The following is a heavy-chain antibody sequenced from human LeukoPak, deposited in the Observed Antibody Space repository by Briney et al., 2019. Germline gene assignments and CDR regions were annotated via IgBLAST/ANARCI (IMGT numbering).Heavy chain of an antibody. D-gene: IGHD3-10*01. CDR2: INPNSGGT. CDR1: GYTFTGYY. V-gene: IGHV1-2*02. CDR3: ASSVRYGENWFDP. J-gene: IGHJ5*02. Sequence: ASVKVSCKASGYTFTGYYMHWVRQAPGQGLEWMGWINPNSGGTNYAQKLQDRVTMTRDTSISTAEKELSRLRSDDTAVYYCASSVRYGENWFDPWRGGTRVSVSS.